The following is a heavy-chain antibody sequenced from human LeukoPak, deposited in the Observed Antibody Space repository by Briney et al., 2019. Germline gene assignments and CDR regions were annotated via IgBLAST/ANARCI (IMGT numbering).Heavy chain of an antibody. Sequence: GGSLRLSCAASGFTFNNYNFNWVRQAPGKGLEWVSSISSSGYIYYADSVKGRFTVSGDNAKNSLYLQMASLRAEDTAVYYCARDARIYYGSGSHLNWFDPWGQGTLVTVSS. J-gene: IGHJ5*02. CDR2: ISSSGYI. V-gene: IGHV3-21*01. D-gene: IGHD3-10*01. CDR1: GFTFNNYN. CDR3: ARDARIYYGSGSHLNWFDP.